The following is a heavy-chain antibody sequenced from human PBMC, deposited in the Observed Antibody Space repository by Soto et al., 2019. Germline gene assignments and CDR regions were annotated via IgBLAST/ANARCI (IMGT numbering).Heavy chain of an antibody. Sequence: GESLKISCKGSGYSFTSYWIGWVRQMPGKGLEWMGIIYPGDSDTRYSPSFQGQVTISADKSISTAYLQWSSLKASDTAMYYCARTKSYDFWSGYALFGRYYYYYGMDVWGQGTTVTVSS. J-gene: IGHJ6*02. CDR3: ARTKSYDFWSGYALFGRYYYYYGMDV. D-gene: IGHD3-3*01. CDR1: GYSFTSYW. CDR2: IYPGDSDT. V-gene: IGHV5-51*01.